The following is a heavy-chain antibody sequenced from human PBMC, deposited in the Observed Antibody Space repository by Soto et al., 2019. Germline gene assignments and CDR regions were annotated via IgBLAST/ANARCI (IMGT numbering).Heavy chain of an antibody. V-gene: IGHV2-70*01. CDR2: IEWDDEK. J-gene: IGHJ4*02. CDR1: GFSLSSSGMC. Sequence: SGPTLVNPTHTLTLTCSFSGFSLSSSGMCVSWIRQSPGKALEWLAVIEWDDEKYYSTSLKTRLTISKDTSKNQVVLTMINMDPVDTATYYCARTPSRPGSGWPTFYFDYWGQGTLVTVSS. D-gene: IGHD6-19*01. CDR3: ARTPSRPGSGWPTFYFDY.